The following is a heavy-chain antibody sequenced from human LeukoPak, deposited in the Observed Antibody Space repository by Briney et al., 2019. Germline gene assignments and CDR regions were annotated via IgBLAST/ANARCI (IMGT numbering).Heavy chain of an antibody. CDR1: GGSISSYY. Sequence: SETLSLTCTVSGGSISSYYWSWIRQPPGKGLEWIGYIYYSGSTNYNPSLKSRVTIPVDTSKNQFSLKLSSVTAADTAVYYCARRSRTGVWLDYWGQGTLVTVSS. CDR3: ARRSRTGVWLDY. J-gene: IGHJ4*02. CDR2: IYYSGST. D-gene: IGHD7-27*01. V-gene: IGHV4-59*08.